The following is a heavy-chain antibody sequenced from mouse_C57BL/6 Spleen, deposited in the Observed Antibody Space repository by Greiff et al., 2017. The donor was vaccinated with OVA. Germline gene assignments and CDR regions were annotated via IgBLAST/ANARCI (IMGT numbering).Heavy chain of an antibody. CDR2: IYPGDGDT. Sequence: VQLQESGAELVKPGASVKISCKASGYAFSSYWMNWVKQRPGKGLEWIGQIYPGDGDTNYNGKFKGKATLTADKSSSTAYMQLSSLTSEDSAVYFCARSGYYYGSSPYWYFDVWGTGTTVTVSS. CDR3: ARSGYYYGSSPYWYFDV. V-gene: IGHV1-80*01. D-gene: IGHD1-1*01. J-gene: IGHJ1*03. CDR1: GYAFSSYW.